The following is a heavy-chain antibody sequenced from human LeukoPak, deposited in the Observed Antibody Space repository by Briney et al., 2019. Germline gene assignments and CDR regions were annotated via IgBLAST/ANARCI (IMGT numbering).Heavy chain of an antibody. D-gene: IGHD5-12*01. CDR2: ISAYNGNT. V-gene: IGHV1-18*01. Sequence: ASVKVSCKASGYTFTSYGISWVRQAPGQGLEWMGWISAYNGNTNYAQKLQGRVTMTTDTFTSTAYMELRSLRSDDTAVYYCARAGRGYSGYDIDYYYYYGMDVWGQGTTVTVSS. J-gene: IGHJ6*02. CDR1: GYTFTSYG. CDR3: ARAGRGYSGYDIDYYYYYGMDV.